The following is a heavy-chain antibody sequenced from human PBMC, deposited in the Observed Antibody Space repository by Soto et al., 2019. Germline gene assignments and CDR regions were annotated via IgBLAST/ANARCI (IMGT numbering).Heavy chain of an antibody. CDR1: GGSISSSNW. CDR2: IYHGGST. D-gene: IGHD3-22*01. CDR3: ARSRGYYDSSGYSYY. J-gene: IGHJ4*02. Sequence: SLTCAVSGGSISSSNWWSWVRQPPGKGLEWIGEIYHGGSTNYNPSLKSRVTISVDKSKNQFSLKLSSVTAADTAVYYCARSRGYYDSSGYSYYWRQGTLVTVSS. V-gene: IGHV4-4*02.